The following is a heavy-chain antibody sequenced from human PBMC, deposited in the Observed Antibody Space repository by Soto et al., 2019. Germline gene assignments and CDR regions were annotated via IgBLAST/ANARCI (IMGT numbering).Heavy chain of an antibody. CDR2: IKSETDGGTI. J-gene: IGHJ4*02. CDR3: TPLAMKYNSDWYPLSD. Sequence: EVQLVESGGGLVQPGGSLRLSCAGSGFTFSNVWMNWVRQAPGKGLEWVGRIKSETDGGTIDYAAPVKGRFTISRDDSNNPLYLQMNSLKTEDTATYYCTPLAMKYNSDWYPLSDWGQGTRVTVSS. V-gene: IGHV3-15*07. D-gene: IGHD6-19*01. CDR1: GFTFSNVW.